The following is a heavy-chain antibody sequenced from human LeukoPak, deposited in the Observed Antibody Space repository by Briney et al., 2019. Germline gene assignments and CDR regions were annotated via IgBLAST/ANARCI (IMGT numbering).Heavy chain of an antibody. CDR2: VNSDGRST. D-gene: IGHD5-12*01. CDR3: ARGDWGATNAFDI. J-gene: IGHJ3*02. Sequence: PGGSLRLSCAASGSTFSSYWMHWVRQAPGKGLVWVSSVNSDGRSTTYADSVKGRFTISRDNAKNTLFLQMNSLRAEDTAVYYCARGDWGATNAFDIWGQGTMVTVSS. CDR1: GSTFSSYW. V-gene: IGHV3-74*01.